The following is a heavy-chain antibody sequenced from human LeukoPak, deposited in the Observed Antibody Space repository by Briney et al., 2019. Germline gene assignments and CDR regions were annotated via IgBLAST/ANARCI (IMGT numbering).Heavy chain of an antibody. D-gene: IGHD3-16*01. CDR1: GFTFSSYW. CDR3: ARGGGLDV. CDR2: INHNGNVN. V-gene: IGHV3-7*03. Sequence: AGGSQRLSRAASGFTFSSYWMNWARQAPGKGLEWVASINHNGNVNYYVDSVKGRFTISRDNAKNSLYLQMSNLRAEDTAVYFCARGGGLDVWGQGATVTVSS. J-gene: IGHJ6*02.